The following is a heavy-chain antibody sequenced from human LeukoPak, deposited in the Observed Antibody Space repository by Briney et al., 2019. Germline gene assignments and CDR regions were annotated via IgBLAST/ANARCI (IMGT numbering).Heavy chain of an antibody. D-gene: IGHD3-10*01. CDR2: IYYTGST. V-gene: IGHV4-59*11. CDR1: GGSISSHY. Sequence: SETLSLTCSVSGGSISSHYWSWIRQPPGKGLEWIGYIYYTGSTNYNPSLKSRLTISVDTSKNQFSLKLSSVTAADTAVYYCARRGGSGRSFDYWGQGTLVTVSS. J-gene: IGHJ4*02. CDR3: ARRGGSGRSFDY.